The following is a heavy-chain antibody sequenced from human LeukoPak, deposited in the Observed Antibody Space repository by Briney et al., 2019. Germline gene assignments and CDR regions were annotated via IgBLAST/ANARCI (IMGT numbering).Heavy chain of an antibody. J-gene: IGHJ4*02. CDR1: GFSLRTALIR. V-gene: IGHV2-70*04. D-gene: IGHD3-10*01. CDR3: ARILDYFGSGSYFDY. Sequence: SGPALVKPTQTLTLTCTFSGFSLRTALIRINWIRLPPGKALEWLARIDWDDDKFYSTSLKTRLTVSKDTSKNQVILTMTNMDPVDTATYYFARILDYFGSGSYFDYWGQGPVVTVSS. CDR2: IDWDDDK.